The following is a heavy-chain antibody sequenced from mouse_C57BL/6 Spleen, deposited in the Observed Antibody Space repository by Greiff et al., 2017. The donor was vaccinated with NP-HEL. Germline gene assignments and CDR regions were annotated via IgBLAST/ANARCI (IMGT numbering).Heavy chain of an antibody. J-gene: IGHJ3*01. CDR1: GYTFTSYT. D-gene: IGHD1-1*01. V-gene: IGHV1-4*01. CDR2: INPSSGYT. CDR3: ARGSYGSSYWFAY. Sequence: VKLVESGAELARPGASVKMSCKASGYTFTSYTMHWVKQRPGQGLEWIGYINPSSGYTKYNQKFKDKATLTADKSSSTAYMQLSSLTSEDSAVYYCARGSYGSSYWFAYWGQGTLVTVSA.